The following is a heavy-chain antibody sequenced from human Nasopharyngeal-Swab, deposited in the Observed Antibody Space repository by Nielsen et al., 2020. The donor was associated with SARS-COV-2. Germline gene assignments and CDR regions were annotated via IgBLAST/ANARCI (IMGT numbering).Heavy chain of an antibody. J-gene: IGHJ6*03. V-gene: IGHV3-48*04. D-gene: IGHD2-2*01. Sequence: GGSLRLSCAASGFTFSSYSMNWVRQAPGKGLEWVSYISSSSSTIYYADSVKGRFTISRDNAKNSLYLQMNSLRAEDTAVYYCAGYCSSTSCSRNCYYYYMDVWGKGTTVTVSS. CDR1: GFTFSSYS. CDR3: AGYCSSTSCSRNCYYYYMDV. CDR2: ISSSSSTI.